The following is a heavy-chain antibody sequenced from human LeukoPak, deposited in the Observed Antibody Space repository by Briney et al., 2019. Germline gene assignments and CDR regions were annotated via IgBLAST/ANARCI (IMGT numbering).Heavy chain of an antibody. CDR3: ARGGRWLQKFDY. Sequence: PGGSLRLSCAASGFTFSSYAMHWVRQAPGKGLEWVAVISYDGSNKYYADSVKGRFTISRDNAKNSLSLQMNSLRVEDTAVYYCARGGRWLQKFDYWGQGTLVSVSS. V-gene: IGHV3-30*04. CDR1: GFTFSSYA. CDR2: ISYDGSNK. J-gene: IGHJ4*02. D-gene: IGHD5-24*01.